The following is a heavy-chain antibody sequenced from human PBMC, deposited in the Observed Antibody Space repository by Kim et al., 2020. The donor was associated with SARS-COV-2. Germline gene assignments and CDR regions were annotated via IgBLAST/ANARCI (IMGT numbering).Heavy chain of an antibody. V-gene: IGHV3-30-3*01. J-gene: IGHJ6*02. D-gene: IGHD2-15*01. CDR3: ARDFEPSIGQYYYYGMDV. Sequence: GGSLRLSCAASGFTFSSYAMHWVRQAPGKGLEWVAVISYDGSNKYYADSVKGRFTISRDNSKNTLYLQMNSLRAEDTAVYYCARDFEPSIGQYYYYGMDVWGQGTTVTVSS. CDR2: ISYDGSNK. CDR1: GFTFSSYA.